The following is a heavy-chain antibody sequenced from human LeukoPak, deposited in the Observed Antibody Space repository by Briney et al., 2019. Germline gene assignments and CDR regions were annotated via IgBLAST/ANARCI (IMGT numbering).Heavy chain of an antibody. CDR3: ARVRWPGRFDAFDI. Sequence: ASVKVSCKASGYTFTSYYMHWVRQAPGQGLEWMGIINPSGGSTSYAQKFQGRVTMTRDTSISTAYMELSRLRSDDTAVYYCARVRWPGRFDAFDIWGQGTMVTVSS. D-gene: IGHD6-13*01. CDR1: GYTFTSYY. V-gene: IGHV1-46*01. CDR2: INPSGGST. J-gene: IGHJ3*02.